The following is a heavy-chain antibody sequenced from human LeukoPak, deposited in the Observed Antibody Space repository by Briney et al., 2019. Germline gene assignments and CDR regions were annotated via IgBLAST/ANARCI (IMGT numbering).Heavy chain of an antibody. V-gene: IGHV4-59*01. CDR2: IYYSGST. CDR3: ARSHGSGWYYSDY. CDR1: GGSISSYY. Sequence: SETLSLTCTVSGGSISSYYWSWIRQPPGKGLEWIGYIYYSGSTNYNPSLKSRVTISVDTSKNQFSLKLSSVTAADTAVYYCARSHGSGWYYSDYWGQGTLVTVSS. J-gene: IGHJ4*02. D-gene: IGHD6-19*01.